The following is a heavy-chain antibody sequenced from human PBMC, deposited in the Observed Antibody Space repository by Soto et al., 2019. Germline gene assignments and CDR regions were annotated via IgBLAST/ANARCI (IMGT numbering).Heavy chain of an antibody. V-gene: IGHV4-39*01. CDR2: IDYNGVT. J-gene: IGHJ4*02. D-gene: IGHD2-15*01. CDR1: GGSIYRSGYY. Sequence: SETLSLTCTVSGGSIYRSGYYWGWIRQPPGRGLEWIGNIDYNGVTYSNPSLKSRVTISRDTSKNQFSLKLTSVTAADTALYYCGKVLVGATGHTDSDSWGPGTRVTVP. CDR3: GKVLVGATGHTDSDS.